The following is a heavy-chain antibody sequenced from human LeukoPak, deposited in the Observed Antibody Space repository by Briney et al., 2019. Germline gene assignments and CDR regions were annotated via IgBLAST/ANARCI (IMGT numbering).Heavy chain of an antibody. V-gene: IGHV4-38-2*02. Sequence: SETLSLTCTVSGYSISSGYYWGWIRQPPGKGLEWIGSIYHSGSTYYNPSLKSRVTISVDTSKNQFSLKLSSVTAADTAVYYCARSEYSSGWYGAFDIWGQGTMVTVSS. J-gene: IGHJ3*02. D-gene: IGHD6-19*01. CDR1: GYSISSGYY. CDR3: ARSEYSSGWYGAFDI. CDR2: IYHSGST.